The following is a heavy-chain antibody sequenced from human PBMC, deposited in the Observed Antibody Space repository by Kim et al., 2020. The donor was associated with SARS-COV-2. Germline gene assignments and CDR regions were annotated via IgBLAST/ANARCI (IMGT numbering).Heavy chain of an antibody. CDR2: ISHDGSTK. Sequence: GGSLRLSCVASGFIFKNYAMHWVRQAPGKGLEWVSVISHDGSTKYFADSVKGRFTMSRDNSKNTVFLQMNSLRAEDTAVYYCAKDGVAVTRHYYYMDVWG. J-gene: IGHJ6*03. CDR3: AKDGVAVTRHYYYMDV. V-gene: IGHV3-30*18. CDR1: GFIFKNYA. D-gene: IGHD4-17*01.